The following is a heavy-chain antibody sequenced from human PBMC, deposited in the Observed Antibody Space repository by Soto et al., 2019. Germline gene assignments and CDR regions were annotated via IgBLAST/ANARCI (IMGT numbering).Heavy chain of an antibody. CDR3: AHRVVATTPLYYFDY. J-gene: IGHJ4*02. D-gene: IGHD5-12*01. CDR1: GFSLSTSGVG. V-gene: IGHV2-5*02. Sequence: QITLKESGPTLVKPTQTLTLTCTFSGFSLSTSGVGVGWIRQPPGKALEWLALIYWDDDKRDSPSLKSRLTITNDTSKHQVVLTMTNMDPVDTATYYGAHRVVATTPLYYFDYWGQGTLDTVSS. CDR2: IYWDDDK.